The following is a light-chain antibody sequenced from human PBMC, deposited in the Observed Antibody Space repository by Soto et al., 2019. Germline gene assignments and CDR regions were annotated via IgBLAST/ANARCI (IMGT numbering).Light chain of an antibody. Sequence: EIVMTQSPATLSVSPGERATLSCRASQSVSSNLAWYQQKPGQAPRLLIYGASTRATGFPARFSGSGSGTEFTLTISSLQSEDFAVYYCQQYNNWPLTFCGGTKVEIK. J-gene: IGKJ4*01. CDR1: QSVSSN. V-gene: IGKV3-15*01. CDR3: QQYNNWPLT. CDR2: GAS.